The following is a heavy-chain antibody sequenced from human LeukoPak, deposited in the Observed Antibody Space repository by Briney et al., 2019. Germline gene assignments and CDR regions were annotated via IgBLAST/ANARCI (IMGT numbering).Heavy chain of an antibody. V-gene: IGHV3-23*01. CDR2: ISGSGGST. CDR1: GFTFSSYA. J-gene: IGHJ4*02. D-gene: IGHD3-22*01. Sequence: PGGSLRLSCAASGFTFSSYAMSWVRQAPGKGLEWVSAISGSGGSTYYADSVKGRFTISRDNSKNTLYLQMNSLRPEDTAVYYCARRAGDYSHPYDYWGQGTLVTVSS. CDR3: ARRAGDYSHPYDY.